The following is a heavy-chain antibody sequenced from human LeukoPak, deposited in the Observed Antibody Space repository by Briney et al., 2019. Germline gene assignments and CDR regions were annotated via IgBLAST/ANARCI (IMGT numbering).Heavy chain of an antibody. CDR2: ISCDGSNK. Sequence: PGGSLRLSCAASGFTFSSYGMHWVRQAPGKGLEWVAVISCDGSNKYYADSVKGRFTISRDNSKNTLYLQMNSLRAEDTAVYYCAKDSSSLYYYYGMDVWGQGTTVTVSS. J-gene: IGHJ6*02. CDR1: GFTFSSYG. D-gene: IGHD6-6*01. V-gene: IGHV3-30*18. CDR3: AKDSSSLYYYYGMDV.